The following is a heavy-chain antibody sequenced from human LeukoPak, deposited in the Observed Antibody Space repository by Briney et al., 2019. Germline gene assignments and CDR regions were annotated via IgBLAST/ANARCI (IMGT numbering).Heavy chain of an antibody. CDR2: IYSGGST. J-gene: IGHJ4*02. CDR3: ARAYSNYVDFDY. D-gene: IGHD4-11*01. Sequence: GGSLRLSCAASGLTVSSNYMSWVRQAPGRGLEWVSVIYSGGSTYYADSVKGRFTISRDNSKNTLYLQMNSLRAEDTAVYYCARAYSNYVDFDYWGQGTLVTVSS. V-gene: IGHV3-66*02. CDR1: GLTVSSNY.